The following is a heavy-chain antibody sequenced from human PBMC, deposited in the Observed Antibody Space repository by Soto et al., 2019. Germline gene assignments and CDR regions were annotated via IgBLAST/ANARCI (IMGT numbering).Heavy chain of an antibody. CDR2: IYYSGST. J-gene: IGHJ4*02. Sequence: PSETLSFTCTVPVGSISSGGYYRSWIRQHPGKGLEWIGYIYYSGSTYYNPSLKSRVTISVDTSKNQSSLKLSSVTAADTAVYYCARAYSSSWYLDYWGQGTLVTVSS. D-gene: IGHD6-13*01. V-gene: IGHV4-31*03. CDR1: VGSISSGGYY. CDR3: ARAYSSSWYLDY.